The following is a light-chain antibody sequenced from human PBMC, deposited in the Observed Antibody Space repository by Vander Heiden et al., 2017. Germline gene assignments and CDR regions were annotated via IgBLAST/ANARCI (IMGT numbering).Light chain of an antibody. CDR2: RNN. V-gene: IGLV1-47*01. J-gene: IGLJ2*01. CDR1: SSNIGSNY. Sequence: QSVLTQPPSASGTPGQRVTISCSGSSSNIGSNYVYWYQQLPGTAPKVLIQRNNQRPSGSPDRFSGSKSGTSASLAISGLRSDDEADYYCAAWDDSLSGVVFGGGTKLTVL. CDR3: AAWDDSLSGVV.